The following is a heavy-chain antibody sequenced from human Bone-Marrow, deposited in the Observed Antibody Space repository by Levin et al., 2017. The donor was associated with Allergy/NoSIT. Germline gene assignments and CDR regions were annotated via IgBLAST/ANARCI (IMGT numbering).Heavy chain of an antibody. CDR3: AKDDYGGNVYDY. CDR1: GFTFSSYA. J-gene: IGHJ4*02. CDR2: ISGSGGST. Sequence: RGESLKISCAASGFTFSSYAMSWVRQAPGKGLEWVSAISGSGGSTYYADSVKGRFTISRDNSKNTLYLQMNSLRAEDTAVYYCAKDDYGGNVYDYWGQGTLVTVSS. V-gene: IGHV3-23*01. D-gene: IGHD4-23*01.